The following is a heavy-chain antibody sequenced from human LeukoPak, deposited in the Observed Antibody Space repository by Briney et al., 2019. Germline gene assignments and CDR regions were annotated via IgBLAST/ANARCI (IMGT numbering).Heavy chain of an antibody. CDR2: ISGRGSST. V-gene: IGHV3-23*01. CDR3: AKDPMVRGLTYDN. D-gene: IGHD3-10*01. Sequence: GGSLRLSCAGSGFTFSMSAMCWVRQPPGKGLEWVSAISGRGSSTYYADSVKGRFTISRDNSKNTLYLQMNSLRAEDTAVYYCAKDPMVRGLTYDNWGQGTLVTVSS. CDR1: GFTFSMSA. J-gene: IGHJ4*02.